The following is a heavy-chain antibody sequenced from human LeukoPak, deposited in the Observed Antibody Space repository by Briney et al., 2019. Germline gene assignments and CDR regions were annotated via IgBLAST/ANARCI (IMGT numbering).Heavy chain of an antibody. D-gene: IGHD2-2*01. CDR2: ISRDSSRI. V-gene: IGHV3-21*01. Sequence: GGSLRLSCAASGLTFSSYRMDWVRQAPGKGLEWVSTISRDSSRIYYADSVKGRFTISRDNSKSTVYLQMNSLRAEDTAVYYCARDCRLHFPPSNVDESSTSCFDSFDIWGQGTMVTVSS. CDR3: ARDCRLHFPPSNVDESSTSCFDSFDI. J-gene: IGHJ3*02. CDR1: GLTFSSYR.